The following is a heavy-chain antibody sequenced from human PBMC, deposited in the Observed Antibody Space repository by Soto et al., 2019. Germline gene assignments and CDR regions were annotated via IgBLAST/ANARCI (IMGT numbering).Heavy chain of an antibody. CDR3: ARQHYYDSSGYYTWN. D-gene: IGHD3-22*01. V-gene: IGHV4-39*01. Sequence: PSETLSLTCSVSGGSIRRNIYYWVWIRQPPGKGLEWIATVHYSGSTYYTPSLKNRVTISADTSNNQFSLRLNSVTAADTAVYYCARQHYYDSSGYYTWNWGQGTLVTVSS. CDR2: VHYSGST. J-gene: IGHJ4*02. CDR1: GGSIRRNIYY.